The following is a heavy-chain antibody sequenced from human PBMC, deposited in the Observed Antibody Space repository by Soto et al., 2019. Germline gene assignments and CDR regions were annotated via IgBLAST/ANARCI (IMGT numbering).Heavy chain of an antibody. CDR1: GYTFTSYD. Sequence: GASVKVSCKASGYTFTSYDINWVRQATGQGLEWMGWMNPNSGNTGYAQKFQGRVTMTRNTSISTAYMELSSLRSEDTAVYYCARFPFSHTSPIHLTTKRIAAAGSLWFDPWGQGTLVTVSS. J-gene: IGHJ5*02. CDR3: ARFPFSHTSPIHLTTKRIAAAGSLWFDP. CDR2: MNPNSGNT. V-gene: IGHV1-8*01. D-gene: IGHD6-13*01.